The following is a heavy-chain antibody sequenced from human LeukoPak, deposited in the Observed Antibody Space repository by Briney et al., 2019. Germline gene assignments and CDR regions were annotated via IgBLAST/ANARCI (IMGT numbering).Heavy chain of an antibody. CDR1: GYTFTSYG. Sequence: ASVKVSCKASGYTFTSYGISWVRQAPGQGLEWMGWISAYNGNTNYAQKLQGRVTMTTDTSTSTAYMERRSLRADDTAVYYGAANGYSSSWYKGGWFDPWGQGTLVTVSS. J-gene: IGHJ5*02. CDR3: AANGYSSSWYKGGWFDP. D-gene: IGHD6-13*01. CDR2: ISAYNGNT. V-gene: IGHV1-18*01.